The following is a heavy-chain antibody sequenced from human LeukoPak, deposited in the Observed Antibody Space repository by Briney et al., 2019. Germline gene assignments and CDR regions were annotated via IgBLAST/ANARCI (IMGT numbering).Heavy chain of an antibody. CDR1: GYTFINYG. J-gene: IGHJ4*02. D-gene: IGHD3-16*02. CDR3: AREALGRDY. Sequence: GASVKVSCKASGYTFINYGISWVRQAPGQGLEWMGWTSPSNGNTNYAQKLQGRVTMTADTSTTTAYMELRRLKYEDTAVYYCAREALGRDYWGQGTLVTVSS. V-gene: IGHV1-18*01. CDR2: TSPSNGNT.